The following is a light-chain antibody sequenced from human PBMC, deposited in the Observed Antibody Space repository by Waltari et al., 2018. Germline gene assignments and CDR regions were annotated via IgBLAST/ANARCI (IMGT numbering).Light chain of an antibody. CDR3: CSYAGSSTYV. CDR1: SSDVGSYNL. V-gene: IGLV2-23*01. J-gene: IGLJ1*01. CDR2: EGS. Sequence: QSALTQPASVSGSPGQSITISCTGTSSDVGSYNLVSWYQQHPGKAPKLMIYEGSKRPSGVSNRFSGSKSGNTASLTISGLQAEDDADYYCCSYAGSSTYVFVTGTKVTVL.